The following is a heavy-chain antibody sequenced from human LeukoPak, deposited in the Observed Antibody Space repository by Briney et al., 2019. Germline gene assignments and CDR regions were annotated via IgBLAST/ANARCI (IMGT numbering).Heavy chain of an antibody. Sequence: GGSLRLSCAASGFTFDDYAMHWVRQAPGKGLEWVSGISWNSGSIGYADSVKGRFTISGDNAKNSLYLQMNSLRAEDTALYYCAKARGYCSSTSCYGAFDIWGQGTMVTVSS. CDR3: AKARGYCSSTSCYGAFDI. CDR1: GFTFDDYA. J-gene: IGHJ3*02. V-gene: IGHV3-9*01. CDR2: ISWNSGSI. D-gene: IGHD2-2*01.